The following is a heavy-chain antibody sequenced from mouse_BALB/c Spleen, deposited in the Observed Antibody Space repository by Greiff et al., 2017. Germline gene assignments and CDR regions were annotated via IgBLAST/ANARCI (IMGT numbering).Heavy chain of an antibody. V-gene: IGHV1-82*01. J-gene: IGHJ3*01. Sequence: VQLQQSGPELVKPGASVKISCKASGYAFSSSWMNWVKQRPGQGLEWIGRIYPGDGDTNYNGKFKGKATLTADKSSSTAYMQLSSLTSVDSAVYFCARGTELTWFAYWGQGTLVTVSA. CDR1: GYAFSSSW. D-gene: IGHD3-3*01. CDR2: IYPGDGDT. CDR3: ARGTELTWFAY.